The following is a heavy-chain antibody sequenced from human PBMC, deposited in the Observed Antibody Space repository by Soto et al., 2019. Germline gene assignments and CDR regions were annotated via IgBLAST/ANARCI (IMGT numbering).Heavy chain of an antibody. CDR2: ISYDGSNK. J-gene: IGHJ6*02. Sequence: PGGSLRLSCAASGFTFSSYGMHWVRQAPGKGLEWVAVISYDGSNKYYAVSVKGRFTISRDNSKNTLYLQMNSLRAEDTAVYYCARDPPATRHGMDVWGQGTTVTVSS. CDR1: GFTFSSYG. V-gene: IGHV3-30*03. CDR3: ARDPPATRHGMDV.